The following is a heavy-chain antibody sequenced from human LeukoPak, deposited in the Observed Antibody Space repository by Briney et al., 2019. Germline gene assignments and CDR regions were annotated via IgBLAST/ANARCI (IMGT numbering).Heavy chain of an antibody. J-gene: IGHJ4*02. D-gene: IGHD2-2*01. V-gene: IGHV3-30*18. CDR2: ISYDGSNK. Sequence: GGSLRLSCAASGFTFSSYGMHWVRQAPGKGLEWVAVISYDGSNKYYADSVKGRFTISRDNSKNTLYLQMNSLRAEDTAVYYCANAVVYCSSTSCYDYWGQGTLVTVSS. CDR1: GFTFSSYG. CDR3: ANAVVYCSSTSCYDY.